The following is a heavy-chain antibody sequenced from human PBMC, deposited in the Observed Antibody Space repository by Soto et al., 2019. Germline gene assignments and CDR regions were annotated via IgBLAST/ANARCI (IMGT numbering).Heavy chain of an antibody. J-gene: IGHJ4*02. CDR3: ARGGAMDGTSHPFNH. CDR1: GYTFSGHY. Sequence: QVQLVQSGAEVKKPGASVRVSCKASGYTFSGHYMHWIRQAQGQGPEWLGWINANSGDTDRAPKFQDRLTMTRDTSISTAYMEMRRLRSDDTAVYYCARGGAMDGTSHPFNHWGQGTLITVSS. CDR2: INANSGDT. D-gene: IGHD6-19*01. V-gene: IGHV1-2*02.